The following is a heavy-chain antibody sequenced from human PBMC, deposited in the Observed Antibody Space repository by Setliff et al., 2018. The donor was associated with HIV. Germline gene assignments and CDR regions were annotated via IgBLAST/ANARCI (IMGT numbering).Heavy chain of an antibody. V-gene: IGHV1-69*13. J-gene: IGHJ4*02. D-gene: IGHD1-26*01. CDR2: IIPTFGTA. Sequence: SVKVSCKASGYSFTTYAINWVRQAPGQGPEWMGGIIPTFGTANYAQKFQGRVTITADESTSTVYMELSSLRSDDTALYYCAREGNSGHGGQIEFDYWGQGTLVTVSS. CDR3: AREGNSGHGGQIEFDY. CDR1: GYSFTTYA.